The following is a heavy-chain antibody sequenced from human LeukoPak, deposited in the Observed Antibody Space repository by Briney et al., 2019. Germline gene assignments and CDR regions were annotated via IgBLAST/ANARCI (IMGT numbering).Heavy chain of an antibody. D-gene: IGHD6-13*01. CDR1: EFTFSSYW. V-gene: IGHV3-74*01. CDR3: TNIAAAGIGY. Sequence: GGSLRLSCAASEFTFSSYWMHWVRQAPGKGLVWVSRINSDGSTTSYADSVKGRFTISRDNAKNTLYLQINSLRADDTAVYYCTNIAAAGIGYWGQGTLVTVSS. CDR2: INSDGSTT. J-gene: IGHJ4*02.